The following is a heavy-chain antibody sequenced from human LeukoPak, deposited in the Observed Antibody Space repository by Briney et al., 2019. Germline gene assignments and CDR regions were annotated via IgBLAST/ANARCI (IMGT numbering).Heavy chain of an antibody. V-gene: IGHV4-30-4*01. CDR3: ARLPYYDSSGYYSPFDY. Sequence: PSETLSLTCTVSGGSISSGDYYWSWIRQPPGKGLEWNGYIYYSGSTYYNPSLKSRVTISVDTSKNQFSLKLSSVTAADTAVYYCARLPYYDSSGYYSPFDYWGQGTLVTVSS. CDR1: GGSISSGDYY. J-gene: IGHJ4*02. D-gene: IGHD3-22*01. CDR2: IYYSGST.